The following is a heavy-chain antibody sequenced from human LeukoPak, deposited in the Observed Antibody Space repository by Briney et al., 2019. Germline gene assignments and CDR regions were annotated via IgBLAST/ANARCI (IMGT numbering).Heavy chain of an antibody. D-gene: IGHD6-19*01. Sequence: GGSLRLSCTASGFTFGDYAMSWVRQAPGKGLEWVGFIRSKAYGGTTEYAASVKGRFTISRDDSKSIAYLQMNSLKTEDTAVYYCTRDRIAVAGTEFYYYYMDVWGKGTTVTISS. CDR1: GFTFGDYA. CDR2: IRSKAYGGTT. J-gene: IGHJ6*03. V-gene: IGHV3-49*04. CDR3: TRDRIAVAGTEFYYYYMDV.